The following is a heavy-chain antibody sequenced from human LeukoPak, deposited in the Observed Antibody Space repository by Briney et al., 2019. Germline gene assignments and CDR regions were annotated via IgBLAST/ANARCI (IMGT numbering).Heavy chain of an antibody. Sequence: SVKVSCKASGGTFSSYAISWVRQAPGQGLEWMGRIIPILGIADYAQKFQGRVTITADKSTSTAYMELSSLRSEDTAVYYCASSPYTYYDILTGYFDYWGQGTLVTVSS. CDR2: IIPILGIA. D-gene: IGHD3-9*01. V-gene: IGHV1-69*04. CDR1: GGTFSSYA. CDR3: ASSPYTYYDILTGYFDY. J-gene: IGHJ4*02.